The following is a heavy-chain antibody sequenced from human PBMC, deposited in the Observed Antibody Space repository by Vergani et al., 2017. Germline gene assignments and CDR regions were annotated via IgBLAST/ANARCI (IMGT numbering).Heavy chain of an antibody. V-gene: IGHV3-66*02. D-gene: IGHD2-21*01. CDR1: GFTVSNDY. J-gene: IGHJ2*01. CDR3: ARHRGPGDRPYWYFDL. Sequence: EVQLLESGGGLVQPGGSRRLSCVASGFTVSNDYMSWVRLPPGKGLEWVSVIYSGVSSYYMDSVKGRFTISRDNSKNTLYLQMTRLRVEDTAVYYCARHRGPGDRPYWYFDLWGRGTLVTVSS. CDR2: IYSGVSS.